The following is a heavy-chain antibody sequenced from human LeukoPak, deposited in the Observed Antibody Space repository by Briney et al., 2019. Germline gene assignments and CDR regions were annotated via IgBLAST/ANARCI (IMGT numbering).Heavy chain of an antibody. Sequence: SESLSLTCAVYGGSFSGYYRSWIRQPPGKGLEWIGEIINSGNTNHNPSLTSRVPISVDTSKNQFSLKLISVTAADTAVYYCARTPLHQLLLSSWGYYYYRDVWVKGATVTVSS. V-gene: IGHV4-34*12. CDR2: IINSGNT. J-gene: IGHJ6*03. D-gene: IGHD2-2*01. CDR1: GGSFSGYY. CDR3: ARTPLHQLLLSSWGYYYYRDV.